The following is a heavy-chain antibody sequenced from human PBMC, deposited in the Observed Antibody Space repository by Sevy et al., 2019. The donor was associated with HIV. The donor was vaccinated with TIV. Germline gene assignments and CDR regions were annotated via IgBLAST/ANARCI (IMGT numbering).Heavy chain of an antibody. CDR2: IYHSGST. CDR1: GYSISSGYY. Sequence: SETLSLTCTVSGYSISSGYYWGWIRQPPGKGLEWIGSIYHSGSTYYNPSLKSRVTISVDTSKNQFSLKLSSVTAADTAVYYWASQLVMITFGGVSGGFDYWGQGTLVTVSS. V-gene: IGHV4-38-2*02. J-gene: IGHJ4*02. CDR3: ASQLVMITFGGVSGGFDY. D-gene: IGHD3-16*01.